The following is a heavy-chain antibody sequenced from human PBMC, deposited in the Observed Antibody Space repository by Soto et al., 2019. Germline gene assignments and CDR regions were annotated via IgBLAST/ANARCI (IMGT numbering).Heavy chain of an antibody. Sequence: PSETLYLNGTVSGDSISRYYWSWLRQPPGKGLEWIGYIYYSGSTNYNPSLKSRVTISVDTSKNQFSLKLSSVTAADTAVYYCAREGSGSYEYGMDVWGQGTTVT. CDR2: IYYSGST. D-gene: IGHD3-10*01. J-gene: IGHJ6*02. CDR1: GDSISRYY. CDR3: AREGSGSYEYGMDV. V-gene: IGHV4-59*01.